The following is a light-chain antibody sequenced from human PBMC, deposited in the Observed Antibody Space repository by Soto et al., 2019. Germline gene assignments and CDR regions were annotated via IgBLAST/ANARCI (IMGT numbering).Light chain of an antibody. CDR3: TSYTTGDTLA. V-gene: IGLV2-14*03. CDR2: DVS. J-gene: IGLJ2*01. CDR1: TNDVGAYDY. Sequence: QSVLTQPASVSGSPGQSITISCTGTTNDVGAYDYVSWYQHHPGKAPRLMIFDVSDRPSGVSNRFSGSKSGNTASLTISGLQAEDEADYYCTSYTTGDTLAFGGGTKLTV.